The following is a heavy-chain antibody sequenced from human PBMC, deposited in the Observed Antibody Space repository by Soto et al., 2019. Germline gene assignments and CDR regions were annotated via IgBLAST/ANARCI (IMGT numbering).Heavy chain of an antibody. CDR3: ASNYVSPLAFDY. CDR2: IYYSGST. V-gene: IGHV4-59*01. D-gene: IGHD3-16*01. CDR1: GGSISSYY. Sequence: PSETLSLTCTVSGGSISSYYWSWIRQPPGKGLEWIGDIYYSGSTNYHPSLKRRVTISVDTTKNQFSLKPSSVTAADTAVYYCASNYVSPLAFDYWGQGTLVTVSS. J-gene: IGHJ4*02.